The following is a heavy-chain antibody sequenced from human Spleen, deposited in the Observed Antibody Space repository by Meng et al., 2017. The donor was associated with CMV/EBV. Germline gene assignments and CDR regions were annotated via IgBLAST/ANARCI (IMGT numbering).Heavy chain of an antibody. Sequence: GESLKISCAASGFTFSSYWMHWVRQAPGKGLVWVPRISSDVSSTTYAESVKGRFTISRDNAKNTLFLQMNSLRAEDTAVYYCVRSRYAMDVWGQGTTVTVSS. CDR1: GFTFSSYW. CDR2: ISSDVSST. CDR3: VRSRYAMDV. J-gene: IGHJ6*02. V-gene: IGHV3-74*01.